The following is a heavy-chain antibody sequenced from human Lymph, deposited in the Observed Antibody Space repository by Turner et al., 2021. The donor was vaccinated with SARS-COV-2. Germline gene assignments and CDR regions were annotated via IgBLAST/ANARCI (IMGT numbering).Heavy chain of an antibody. J-gene: IGHJ6*02. CDR2: IIPMLGIA. V-gene: IGHV1-69*10. Sequence: QVQPVQSGAEVKKPGSSVKVSCKASGGTFSSSAISWVRQAPGQGLEWTGVIIPMLGIANYAQKFQGRVTITADKSTSTAYMELSSLRSEDTAVYYCARIVAPGMGGGVYYYYYGMDVWGQGTTVTVSS. CDR3: ARIVAPGMGGGVYYYYYGMDV. CDR1: GGTFSSSA. D-gene: IGHD6-13*01.